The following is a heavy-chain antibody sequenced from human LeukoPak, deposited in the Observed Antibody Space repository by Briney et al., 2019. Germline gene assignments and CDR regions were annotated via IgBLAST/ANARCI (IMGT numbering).Heavy chain of an antibody. CDR1: GGSISSYY. Sequence: PSETLSLTCTVSGGSISSYYWSWIRQPPGKGLEWIGYIYYSGSTNYNPSLKSRVTISVDTSKNQFSLKLSSVTAADTAVYYCARCGPVSGYYYNHDAFDIWGQGTMVTVSS. CDR3: ARCGPVSGYYYNHDAFDI. D-gene: IGHD3-22*01. CDR2: IYYSGST. J-gene: IGHJ3*02. V-gene: IGHV4-59*01.